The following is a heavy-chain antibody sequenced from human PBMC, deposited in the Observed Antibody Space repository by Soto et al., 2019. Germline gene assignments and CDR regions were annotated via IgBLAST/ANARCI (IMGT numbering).Heavy chain of an antibody. CDR2: ISAYNGNT. J-gene: IGHJ5*02. CDR3: ARSFYGSGHGRQNNWFDP. V-gene: IGHV1-18*01. Sequence: QVQLVQSGAEVKKPGASVKVSCKASGYTFTSYGISWVRQAPGQGLEWMGWISAYNGNTNYAQKLQGRVTMTTDTXTXTGXMELRSLRSDDTAVYYCARSFYGSGHGRQNNWFDPWGQGTLVTVSS. CDR1: GYTFTSYG. D-gene: IGHD3-10*01.